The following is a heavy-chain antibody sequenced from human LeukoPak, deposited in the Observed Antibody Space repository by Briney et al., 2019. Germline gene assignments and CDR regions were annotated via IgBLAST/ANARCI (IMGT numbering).Heavy chain of an antibody. V-gene: IGHV5-51*01. D-gene: IGHD3-9*01. J-gene: IGHJ3*02. CDR2: IYPGDSDT. CDR3: ARQWRYDILTGYSYDAFDI. CDR1: GYSFTSYW. Sequence: GESLKISCKGSGYSFTSYWIGWVRQMPGKGLEWMGIIYPGDSDTRYSPSFQGQVTISADKSISTAYLQWSSLKASDTAIYYCARQWRYDILTGYSYDAFDIWGQGTMVTVSS.